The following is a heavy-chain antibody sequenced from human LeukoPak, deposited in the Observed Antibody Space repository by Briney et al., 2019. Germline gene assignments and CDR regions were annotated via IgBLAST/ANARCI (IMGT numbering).Heavy chain of an antibody. Sequence: GGSLRLSCAASGFTFSNYAMSWVRQAPGKGLEWVSAISGSGGSTYYADSVKGRFTISRDNSKNTLYLQMNSLRAEDTAVYYCAKDFLRGYSYGLGDDAFDIWGQGTMVTVSS. CDR3: AKDFLRGYSYGLGDDAFDI. V-gene: IGHV3-23*01. CDR2: ISGSGGST. CDR1: GFTFSNYA. D-gene: IGHD5-18*01. J-gene: IGHJ3*02.